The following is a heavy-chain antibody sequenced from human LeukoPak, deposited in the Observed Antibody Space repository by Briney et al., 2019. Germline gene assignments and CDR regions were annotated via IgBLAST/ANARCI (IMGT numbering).Heavy chain of an antibody. CDR2: LSDSGAST. Sequence: GGSLRLSCVASGFNFNNYATNWVRQAPGKGLEWVSGLSDSGASTFYAESVRGRFSISRDNAKNLLYLNMNSLRAEDTAIYFCAKDARTGVWNIGDSWFDPWGPGTLVTVSS. J-gene: IGHJ5*02. D-gene: IGHD2/OR15-2a*01. V-gene: IGHV3-23*01. CDR3: AKDARTGVWNIGDSWFDP. CDR1: GFNFNNYA.